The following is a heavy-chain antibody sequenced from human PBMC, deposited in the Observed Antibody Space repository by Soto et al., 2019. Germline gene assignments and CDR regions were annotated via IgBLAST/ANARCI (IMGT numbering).Heavy chain of an antibody. D-gene: IGHD3-10*01. CDR1: GFSLNTDGEG. Sequence: QITLKESGPTQVKPSQTLTLTCSFSGFSLNTDGEGVGWVRQLPGEALEWLALIYWDDDERYSPSLKTRLTITKDPSKNQVVLIMTNMDPVDTATYHCAHSRNLITEDAQVGDFDYWGQGTLVTVSS. CDR2: IYWDDDE. CDR3: AHSRNLITEDAQVGDFDY. J-gene: IGHJ4*02. V-gene: IGHV2-5*02.